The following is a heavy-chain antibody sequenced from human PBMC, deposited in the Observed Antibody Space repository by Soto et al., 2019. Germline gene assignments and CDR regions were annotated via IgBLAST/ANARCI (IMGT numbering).Heavy chain of an antibody. V-gene: IGHV1-46*01. CDR3: AREAIVAGAKTGMDV. Sequence: GASVNVSWETYGCSFTSCGMSGLREAPGQGLEWMGGINPGYTAGRSTTYAQYFQGRVTMTTDTSTSKVYMELSRLRSDDTDVYYCAREAIVAGAKTGMDVWGEGATVTVSS. CDR2: INPGYTAGRST. D-gene: IGHD1-26*01. J-gene: IGHJ6*04. CDR1: GCSFTSCG.